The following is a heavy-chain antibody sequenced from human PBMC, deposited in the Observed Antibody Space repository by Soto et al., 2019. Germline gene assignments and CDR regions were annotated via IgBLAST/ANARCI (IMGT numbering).Heavy chain of an antibody. Sequence: GASVKVSCKASGGTFSSYAISWVRQAPGQGLEWMGWISAFNGTTNYAQKLQGRVTITTDTSTSTAYMELRSLRSDDTAVYYCAHWGWSGPEYFQHWGQGTLVTVSS. CDR3: AHWGWSGPEYFQH. CDR2: ISAFNGTT. V-gene: IGHV1-18*01. J-gene: IGHJ1*01. D-gene: IGHD6-19*01. CDR1: GGTFSSYA.